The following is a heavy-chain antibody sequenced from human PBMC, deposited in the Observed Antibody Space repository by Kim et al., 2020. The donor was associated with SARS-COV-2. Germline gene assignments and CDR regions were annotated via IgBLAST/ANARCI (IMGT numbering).Heavy chain of an antibody. CDR1: GFSLSTSGVG. D-gene: IGHD3-22*01. J-gene: IGHJ4*02. CDR3: AHIGYYYDSSGYYFDY. V-gene: IGHV2-5*02. Sequence: SGPTLVKPTQTLTLTCTFSGFSLSTSGVGVGWIRQPPGKALEWLALIYWDDDKRYSPSLKSRLTITKDTSKNQVVLTMTNMDPVDTATYYCAHIGYYYDSSGYYFDYWGQGTLVTVSS. CDR2: IYWDDDK.